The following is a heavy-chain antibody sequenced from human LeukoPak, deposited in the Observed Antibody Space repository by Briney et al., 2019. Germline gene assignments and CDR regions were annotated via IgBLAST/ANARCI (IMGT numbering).Heavy chain of an antibody. CDR1: GGTFSSYA. Sequence: ASVKVSCKASGGTFSSYAISWVRQAPGQGLEWMGGIIPIFGTANYAQKFQGRVTITADESTSTAYMELSSLRSEDTAGYECARDKALDHAFDIWGQGTMVTVSS. CDR3: ARDKALDHAFDI. D-gene: IGHD3-16*02. V-gene: IGHV1-69*13. CDR2: IIPIFGTA. J-gene: IGHJ3*02.